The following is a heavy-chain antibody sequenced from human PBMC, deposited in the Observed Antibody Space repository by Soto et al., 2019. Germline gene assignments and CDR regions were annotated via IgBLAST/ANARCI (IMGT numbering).Heavy chain of an antibody. CDR3: ARDRGDMITFGGVIIDY. CDR2: ISAYNGNT. V-gene: IGHV1-18*01. J-gene: IGHJ4*02. D-gene: IGHD3-16*01. Sequence: QVQLVQSGAEVKKPGASVKVSCKASGYTFTSYGISWVRQAPVQGLEWMGWISAYNGNTNYAQKLQGRGTMTTDTSTSTAYMELRSLRSDDTAVYYCARDRGDMITFGGVIIDYWGQGTLVTVSS. CDR1: GYTFTSYG.